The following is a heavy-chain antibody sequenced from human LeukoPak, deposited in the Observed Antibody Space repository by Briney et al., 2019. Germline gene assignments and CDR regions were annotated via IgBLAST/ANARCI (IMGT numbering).Heavy chain of an antibody. CDR2: ISLSGHT. CDR3: SRESGAFSPFGY. Sequence: PSETLSLTCDVSGGSISRTNWWSWVRQSPGQGLEWIGEISLSGHTNYNPSLQSRVTMSLDESKNQVSLDLASVTDADTAVYYCSRESGAFSPFGYWGQGTLVT. CDR1: GGSISRTNW. J-gene: IGHJ4*02. V-gene: IGHV4-4*02. D-gene: IGHD1-26*01.